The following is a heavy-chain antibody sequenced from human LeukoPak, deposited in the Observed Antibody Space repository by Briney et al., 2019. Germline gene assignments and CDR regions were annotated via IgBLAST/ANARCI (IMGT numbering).Heavy chain of an antibody. CDR2: IRGSGGT. D-gene: IGHD1-26*01. CDR3: ARDRAATQGWVEFDP. V-gene: IGHV3-66*03. CDR1: GFSVRNYY. J-gene: IGHJ5*02. Sequence: GGSLRPSCAVSGFSVRNYYMNWLRQAPVKGLEWVSLIRGSGGTVYADSVKGRFTISRDDSKNTVYLQMNSLRLDDTAVYFCARDRAATQGWVEFDPWGQGTLVTVSS.